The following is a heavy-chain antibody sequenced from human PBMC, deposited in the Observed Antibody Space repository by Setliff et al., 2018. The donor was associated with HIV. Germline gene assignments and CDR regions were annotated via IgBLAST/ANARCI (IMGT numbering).Heavy chain of an antibody. V-gene: IGHV1-3*01. Sequence: VKVSCKASGYTFTTYSIHWVRQAPGQSLEWMGWINVGKGDTKYSQELQGRITLSTDTSANTAYMELSSLRSDDTAVYFCARGALLAVFDFDHWGHGTLVTVSS. J-gene: IGHJ4*01. CDR3: ARGALLAVFDFDH. CDR2: INVGKGDT. CDR1: GYTFTTYS. D-gene: IGHD2-15*01.